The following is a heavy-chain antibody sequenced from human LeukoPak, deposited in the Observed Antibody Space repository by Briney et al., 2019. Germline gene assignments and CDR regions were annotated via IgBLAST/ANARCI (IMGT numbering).Heavy chain of an antibody. CDR3: VRDGTGAWAFDI. CDR2: IYYSGST. J-gene: IGHJ3*02. D-gene: IGHD7-27*01. Sequence: SETLSLTCTVSGYSISSGYYWSWIRQPPGKGLEWIGYIYYSGSTNYNPSLKSRVTISVDTSKNQFSLKLSSVTAADTAVYYCVRDGTGAWAFDIWGQGTMVTVSS. CDR1: GYSISSGYY. V-gene: IGHV4-61*01.